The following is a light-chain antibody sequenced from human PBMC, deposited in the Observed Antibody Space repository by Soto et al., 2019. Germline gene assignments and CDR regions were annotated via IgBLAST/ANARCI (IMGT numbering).Light chain of an antibody. CDR1: QSISSW. CDR3: QQYNRYSPWT. V-gene: IGKV1-5*03. CDR2: KAS. J-gene: IGKJ1*01. Sequence: DIQMTQSPSTLSASVGDRVTITCRASQSISSWLAWYQQKPGKAPKLLIQKASSLESGVPSRFSGSGSGTEFTLTISSLQPDDFETYYCQQYNRYSPWTFGQGTKVEIK.